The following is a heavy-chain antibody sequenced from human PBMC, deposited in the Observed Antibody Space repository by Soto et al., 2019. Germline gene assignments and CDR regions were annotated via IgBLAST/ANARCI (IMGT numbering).Heavy chain of an antibody. D-gene: IGHD6-19*01. CDR3: ARDGPLRSGWHKRSFDY. CDR1: VFTFSSYA. Sequence: GALRRSCAASVFTFSSYAMHWVRQAPGKGLEWVAVISYDGSNKYYADSVKGRFTISRDNSKNTLYLQMNSLRAEDTAVYYCARDGPLRSGWHKRSFDYWGQGTLVTVSS. J-gene: IGHJ4*02. CDR2: ISYDGSNK. V-gene: IGHV3-30-3*01.